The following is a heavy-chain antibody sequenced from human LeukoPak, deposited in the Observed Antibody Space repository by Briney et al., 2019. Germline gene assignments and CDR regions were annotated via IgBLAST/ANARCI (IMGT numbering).Heavy chain of an antibody. D-gene: IGHD2-21*02. CDR2: ISGSGGST. V-gene: IGHV3-23*01. J-gene: IGHJ5*02. CDR1: GFTFSSYA. Sequence: PGGSLRLSCAASGFTFSSYAMSWVRQAPGKGLEWVSAISGSGGSTYYADSVKGRFTISRDNSKNTLYLQMNSLRAEDTAVYYCAKDPGLAYCGGDCYSGHRYAWGQGTLVTVSS. CDR3: AKDPGLAYCGGDCYSGHRYA.